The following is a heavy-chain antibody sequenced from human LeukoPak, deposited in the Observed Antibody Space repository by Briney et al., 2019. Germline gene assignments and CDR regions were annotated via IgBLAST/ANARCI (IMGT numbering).Heavy chain of an antibody. CDR2: IYPGDSDT. CDR1: GYSFTSYW. V-gene: IGHV5-51*01. J-gene: IGHJ6*04. Sequence: GESLKISCKGSGYSFTSYWIGWVRQMPGKGLEWMGIIYPGDSDTRYSPSFQGQVTISADKSISTAYLQWSSLKASDTAMYYCARHKGDYGTGDYYYGMDVWGKGTTVTVSS. D-gene: IGHD4-17*01. CDR3: ARHKGDYGTGDYYYGMDV.